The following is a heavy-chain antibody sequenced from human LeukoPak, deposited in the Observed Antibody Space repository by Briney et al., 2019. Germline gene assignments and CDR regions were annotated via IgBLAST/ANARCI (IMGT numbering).Heavy chain of an antibody. J-gene: IGHJ4*02. CDR3: ARETGGYYDSFDY. V-gene: IGHV1-8*02. CDR1: GYTFTIYD. CDR2: MNTNTGKT. D-gene: IGHD3-16*01. Sequence: ASVTVSFKTSGYTFTIYDINWVRQATGQGLEWMGWMNTNTGKTGYAQKFQGRVTMTRSTSISTAYMGLSSLRPEDTAVYYCARETGGYYDSFDYWGQGTLVTVSS.